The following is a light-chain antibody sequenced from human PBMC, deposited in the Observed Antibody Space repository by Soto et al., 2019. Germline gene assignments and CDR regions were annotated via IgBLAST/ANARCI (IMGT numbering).Light chain of an antibody. CDR3: CSYAGSSTWV. CDR1: SSDVGSYNL. J-gene: IGLJ3*02. CDR2: EDS. Sequence: QSVLTQPASVSGSPGQSITISCTGTSSDVGSYNLVSWYQQHPGKAPKLMIYEDSKRPSGVSNRFSGSKSGNTASLTISGLQTEDEADYYCCSYAGSSTWVFGGGTKVTVL. V-gene: IGLV2-23*01.